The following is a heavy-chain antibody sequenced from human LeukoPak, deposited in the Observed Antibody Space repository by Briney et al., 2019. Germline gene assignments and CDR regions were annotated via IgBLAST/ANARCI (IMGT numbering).Heavy chain of an antibody. CDR3: ARNDWYSGSYYFDY. CDR1: GFTFGSYS. Sequence: GGSLRLSCAASGFTFGSYSMNWVRQAPGKGLEWVSSISSSSSYIYYADSVKGRFTIFRDNAKNSLYLQMNSLRAEDTAVYYCARNDWYSGSYYFDYWGQGTLVTVSS. J-gene: IGHJ4*02. CDR2: ISSSSSYI. D-gene: IGHD3-9*01. V-gene: IGHV3-21*01.